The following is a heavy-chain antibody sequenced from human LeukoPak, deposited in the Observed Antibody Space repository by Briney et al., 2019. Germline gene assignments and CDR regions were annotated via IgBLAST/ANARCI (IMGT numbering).Heavy chain of an antibody. CDR1: GXTLSPYG. J-gene: IGHJ5*02. V-gene: IGHV3-30*18. Sequence: QPGMSLRLSFAASGXTLSPYGMHWVRQVPGKGLEWVAVISYEGGTQHYADSVKGRFIISRDNPRNTLYLQMNILRTEDTAVYYCAKEGTPQVSTWYDLWGQGTQVIVSS. CDR3: AKEGTPQVSTWYDL. D-gene: IGHD3-10*01. CDR2: ISYEGGTQ.